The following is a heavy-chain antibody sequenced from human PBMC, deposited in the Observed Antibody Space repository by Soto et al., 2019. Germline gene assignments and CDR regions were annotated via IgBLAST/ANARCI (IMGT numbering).Heavy chain of an antibody. V-gene: IGHV4-4*07. Sequence: QVQLQESGPGLVKPSETLSLTCTVSGGSISSYYWSWIRQPAGKGLEWIGRIYTSGSTNYNPSLKRRVTMSVDTSKNQFSLKLSSVTAADTAVYYCARTNVDTAMVTFDPWGQGPLVTVSS. CDR2: IYTSGST. J-gene: IGHJ5*02. CDR3: ARTNVDTAMVTFDP. D-gene: IGHD5-18*01. CDR1: GGSISSYY.